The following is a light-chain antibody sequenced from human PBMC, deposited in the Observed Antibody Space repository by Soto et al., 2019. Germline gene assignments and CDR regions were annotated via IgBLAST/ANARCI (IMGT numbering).Light chain of an antibody. CDR1: QSVSSSY. CDR3: HQYRSPHEDT. J-gene: IGKJ2*01. Sequence: EIVLTQSPGTMSLSPGERATLSCRASQSVSSSYLAWYQQKPGQAPRLLIYGASSRATGMPERFSGSGSGTDFTLNISRLEPEDFAVYYCHQYRSPHEDTFGQGTKLEIK. V-gene: IGKV3-20*01. CDR2: GAS.